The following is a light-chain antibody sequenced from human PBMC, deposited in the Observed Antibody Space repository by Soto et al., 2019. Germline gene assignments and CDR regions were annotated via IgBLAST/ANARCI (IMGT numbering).Light chain of an antibody. V-gene: IGLV2-23*02. Sequence: SVLTQPASVSGSPGQSITISCTGTSSDVGSYNLVSWYQQHPGKAPKLMIYEVSKRPSGVSNRFSGSKSGNTASLTISGLQAEYEADYYCCSYAGSSTWVFGGGTKVTV. CDR3: CSYAGSSTWV. CDR1: SSDVGSYNL. CDR2: EVS. J-gene: IGLJ3*02.